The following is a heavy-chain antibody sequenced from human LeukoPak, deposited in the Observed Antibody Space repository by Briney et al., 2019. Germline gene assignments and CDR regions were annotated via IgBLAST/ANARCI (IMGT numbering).Heavy chain of an antibody. Sequence: PSETLSLTCTVSGGSISSGGYYWSWIRQPPGKGLEWIGSIRYSGSTYYNPSLKSRVTISVDTSKNQFSLKLSSVTAADTAVYYCARHGGQNWNYVTLSYDVEYFQHWGQGTLVTVSS. CDR2: IRYSGST. CDR3: ARHGGQNWNYVTLSYDVEYFQH. J-gene: IGHJ1*01. D-gene: IGHD1-7*01. V-gene: IGHV4-30-2*03. CDR1: GGSISSGGYY.